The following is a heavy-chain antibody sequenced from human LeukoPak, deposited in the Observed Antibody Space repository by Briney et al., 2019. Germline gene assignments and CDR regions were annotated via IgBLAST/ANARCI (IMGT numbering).Heavy chain of an antibody. J-gene: IGHJ4*02. Sequence: SETLSLTCTVSGDSIGSYYWTWIRQPPGKGLEWIGNILISGSTNYTPSLKSRVTISVDRSKNQVSLKLSSVTAADTAVYYCARTNYYGSGKYYYFDYWGQGTLVTVSS. CDR3: ARTNYYGSGKYYYFDY. CDR2: ILISGST. D-gene: IGHD3-10*01. CDR1: GDSIGSYY. V-gene: IGHV4-4*09.